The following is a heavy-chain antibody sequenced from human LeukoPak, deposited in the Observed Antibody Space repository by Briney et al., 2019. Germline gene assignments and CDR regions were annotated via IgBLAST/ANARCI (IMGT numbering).Heavy chain of an antibody. CDR1: GDSFSSNNVG. Sequence: SQTLSLTCAISGDSFSSNNVGWHWIRQSPSRGLEWLGKTYYRSNWYNDYAVSVKSRITINPDTSKNQFSLQLNSVTPENTAVYYCARSRDYAFDYWGQGALVTVSS. D-gene: IGHD4-17*01. J-gene: IGHJ4*02. CDR2: TYYRSNWYN. V-gene: IGHV6-1*01. CDR3: ARSRDYAFDY.